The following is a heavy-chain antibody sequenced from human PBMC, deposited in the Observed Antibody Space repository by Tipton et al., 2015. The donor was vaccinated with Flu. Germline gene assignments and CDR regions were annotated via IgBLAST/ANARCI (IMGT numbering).Heavy chain of an antibody. CDR1: GGSISSSSYY. V-gene: IGHV4-39*07. CDR2: IYYSGST. Sequence: TLSLTCNVSGGSISSSSYYWGWIRQPPGKGPEWIGNIYYSGSTYSNPSLRSRVTISVDTSKNQFSLKLRSVTAADTAVYYCARDRGDNAEYFQHWGQGTLVTVSS. J-gene: IGHJ1*01. D-gene: IGHD4-17*01. CDR3: ARDRGDNAEYFQH.